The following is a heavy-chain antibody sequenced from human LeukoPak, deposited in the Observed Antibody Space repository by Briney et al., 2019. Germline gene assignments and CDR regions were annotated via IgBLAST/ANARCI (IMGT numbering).Heavy chain of an antibody. Sequence: SETLSLTCTVSGGSISSSSYYWGWIRQPPGKGLEWIGSIYYSGSTYYNPSLKSRVTISVDTSKNQFSLKLSSVTAADTAVYYCAREGSNYPKIFDYWGQGTLVTVSS. CDR3: AREGSNYPKIFDY. CDR1: GGSISSSSYY. V-gene: IGHV4-39*07. J-gene: IGHJ4*02. CDR2: IYYSGST. D-gene: IGHD4-11*01.